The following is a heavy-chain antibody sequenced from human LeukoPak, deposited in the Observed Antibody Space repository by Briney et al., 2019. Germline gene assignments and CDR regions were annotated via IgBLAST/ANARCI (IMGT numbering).Heavy chain of an antibody. CDR2: ISSSSSSYV. Sequence: GGSLRLSCAASGFTFSSYSMNWVRQAPGKGLEWVSSISSSSSSYVYYADSVKGRFTISRDNAKNSLYLQMNSLRAEDTAVYYCARSRGGNWNYALGYWGQGTLVTVSS. D-gene: IGHD1-7*01. CDR3: ARSRGGNWNYALGY. J-gene: IGHJ4*02. V-gene: IGHV3-21*01. CDR1: GFTFSSYS.